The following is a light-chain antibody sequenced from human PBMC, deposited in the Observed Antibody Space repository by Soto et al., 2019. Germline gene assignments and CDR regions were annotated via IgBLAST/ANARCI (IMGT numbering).Light chain of an antibody. CDR1: QSVSSY. CDR3: QQSSNLHT. CDR2: DAS. J-gene: IGKJ1*01. V-gene: IGKV3-11*01. Sequence: EIVLTQSPATLSLSPGERATLSCRASQSVSSYLAWYQQKPGQAPRLLIYDASNRATGIPARFSGSGSGTDFTLTISSLEPEDFAVYYCQQSSNLHTFGQGTKVEIK.